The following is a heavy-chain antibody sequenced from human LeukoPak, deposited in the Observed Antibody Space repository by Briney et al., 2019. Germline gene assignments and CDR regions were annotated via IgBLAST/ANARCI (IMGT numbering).Heavy chain of an antibody. CDR1: GVTLSSYA. D-gene: IGHD6-13*01. Sequence: PGRSLRLSCAVSGVTLSSYAMHWVRQAPGKGLEWVATIWFDASKQYYADSVRGRFTVSRDNSKNTLYLQMNSLRAEDTAVYYCAKHAGYSGTWYYFDYWGQGTLVTVSS. J-gene: IGHJ4*02. V-gene: IGHV3-33*06. CDR3: AKHAGYSGTWYYFDY. CDR2: IWFDASKQ.